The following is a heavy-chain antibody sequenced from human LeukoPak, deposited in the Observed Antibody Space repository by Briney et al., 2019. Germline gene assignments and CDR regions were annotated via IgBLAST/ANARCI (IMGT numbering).Heavy chain of an antibody. Sequence: ASVKVSCKAFGYTFTGYYMHWVRQAPGQGLEWMGWINPNSGGTNYAQKFQGRVTMTRDTSISTAYMELSRLGSDDTAVYYCARGEQQLVLYYYYMDVWGKGTTVTVSS. D-gene: IGHD6-13*01. CDR3: ARGEQQLVLYYYYMDV. CDR1: GYTFTGYY. CDR2: INPNSGGT. V-gene: IGHV1-2*02. J-gene: IGHJ6*03.